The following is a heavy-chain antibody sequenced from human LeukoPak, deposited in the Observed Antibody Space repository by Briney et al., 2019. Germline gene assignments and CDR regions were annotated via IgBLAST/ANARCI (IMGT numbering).Heavy chain of an antibody. Sequence: GGSLRHSCAASGFIFSSYWMHWVRQAPGKGLVWVSRINSDGSSTSYADSVKGRFTNSRDNAKNTLYLQMNSPRAEDTAVYYCAREGGYSSFDYWGQGTLVTVSS. CDR3: AREGGYSSFDY. CDR2: INSDGSST. V-gene: IGHV3-74*01. D-gene: IGHD5-18*01. J-gene: IGHJ4*02. CDR1: GFIFSSYW.